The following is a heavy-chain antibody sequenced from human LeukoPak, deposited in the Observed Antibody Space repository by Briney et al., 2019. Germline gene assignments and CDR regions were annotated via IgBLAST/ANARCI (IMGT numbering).Heavy chain of an antibody. D-gene: IGHD1-26*01. J-gene: IGHJ5*02. CDR1: GFTFSSYN. CDR3: ARSGGLGATIYPNWFDL. CDR2: ICSGSSLI. Sequence: GGSLRLSCAASGFTFSSYNMNWVRQAPGKGLEWVSFICSGSSLIYYADSVKGRFTISRDDAKNSLFLQMNSLRDEDTAVFYCARSGGLGATIYPNWFDLWGQGTLVIVSS. V-gene: IGHV3-48*02.